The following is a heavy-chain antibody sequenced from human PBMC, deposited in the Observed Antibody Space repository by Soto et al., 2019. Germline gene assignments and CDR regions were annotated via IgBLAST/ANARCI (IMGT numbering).Heavy chain of an antibody. CDR3: ARGSYYDILTGPAADYYYYGMDV. Sequence: SVKVSCKASGGTFSSYAISWVRQAPGQGLEWMGGIIPIFGTANNAQKFQGRVTITADESTSTAYMELSSLRSEDTAVYYCARGSYYDILTGPAADYYYYGMDVWGQGTTVTVSS. CDR1: GGTFSSYA. D-gene: IGHD3-9*01. J-gene: IGHJ6*02. CDR2: IIPIFGTA. V-gene: IGHV1-69*13.